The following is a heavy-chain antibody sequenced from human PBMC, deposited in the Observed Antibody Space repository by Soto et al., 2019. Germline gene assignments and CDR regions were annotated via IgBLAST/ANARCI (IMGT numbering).Heavy chain of an antibody. CDR2: INHSGST. J-gene: IGHJ4*02. Sequence: PSETLSLTCAVYGGSFSGYYWSWIRQPPGKGLEWIGEINHSGSTNYNPSPKSRVTISVDTSKNQFSLKLSSVTAADTAVYYCARAKSNLLQSYYFDYWGQGTLVTVSS. CDR1: GGSFSGYY. D-gene: IGHD4-4*01. V-gene: IGHV4-34*01. CDR3: ARAKSNLLQSYYFDY.